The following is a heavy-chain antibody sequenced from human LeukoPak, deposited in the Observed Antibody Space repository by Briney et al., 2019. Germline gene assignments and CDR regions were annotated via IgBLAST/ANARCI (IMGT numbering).Heavy chain of an antibody. CDR2: IYTSGST. V-gene: IGHV4-61*02. CDR1: GGSISSGSYY. D-gene: IGHD2-2*01. J-gene: IGHJ6*03. Sequence: PSETLSLTCTVSGGSISSGSYYWSWIRRPAGKGLEWIGRIYTSGSTNYNPSLKSRVTISVDTSKNQFSLKLSSVTAADTAVYYCARVSTEHYYYYMDVWGKGTTVTISS. CDR3: ARVSTEHYYYYMDV.